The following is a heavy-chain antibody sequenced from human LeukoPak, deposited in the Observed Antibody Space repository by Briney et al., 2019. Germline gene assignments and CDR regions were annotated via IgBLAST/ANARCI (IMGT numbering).Heavy chain of an antibody. CDR1: GGSISSYY. CDR3: ASIPTDAFDI. CDR2: IYYSGST. J-gene: IGHJ3*02. Sequence: PSETLSLTCTVSGGSISSYYWSWIRQPPGQGLEWIGFIYYSGSTNYNPSLKSRVTISVDTSKNQFSLKLSSVTAADTAVYYCASIPTDAFDIWGQGTMVTVSS. V-gene: IGHV4-59*01.